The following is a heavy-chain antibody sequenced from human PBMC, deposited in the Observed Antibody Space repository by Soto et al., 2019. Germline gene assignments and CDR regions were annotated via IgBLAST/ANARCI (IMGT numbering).Heavy chain of an antibody. D-gene: IGHD1-20*01. CDR1: GGSVSSGNYF. CDR3: ARRLSDNWNHGHAFDV. V-gene: IGHV4-39*01. CDR2: IYYNGDT. J-gene: IGHJ3*01. Sequence: QLQLQESGPGLVKPAETLSLKCAVSGGSVSSGNYFWGWIRQPPGKGLEWIGNIYYNGDTYYSPSLKSRVTMSVDTAPKQFSLRLTSVTVADTAVYYCARRLSDNWNHGHAFDVWGQGTFVTVSS.